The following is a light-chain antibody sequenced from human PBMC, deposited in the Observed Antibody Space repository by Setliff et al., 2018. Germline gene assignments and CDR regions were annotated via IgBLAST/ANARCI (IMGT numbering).Light chain of an antibody. V-gene: IGLV2-14*01. CDR3: CAYTASTTYV. CDR2: NVG. J-gene: IGLJ1*01. Sequence: QSVLTQPASVSGSPGQSITISCTGTSSDVGGYNYVSWYQQHPGKAPQLMIYNVGNRPSGVSNRFSGSKSGNTASLTISGLQAEDEADYYCCAYTASTTYVFVNGTKVTVL. CDR1: SSDVGGYNY.